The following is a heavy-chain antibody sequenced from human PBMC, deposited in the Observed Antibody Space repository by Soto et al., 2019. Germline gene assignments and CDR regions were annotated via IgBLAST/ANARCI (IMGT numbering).Heavy chain of an antibody. Sequence: GASVKVSCKASGGTFSSYTISWVRQAPGQGLEWMGRIIPILGIANYAQKFQGRVTITADKSTSTAYMELSSLRSEDTAVYYCAKAAADTAMVKPLPSYYYYGMDVWGQGTTVTVSS. CDR2: IIPILGIA. D-gene: IGHD5-18*01. V-gene: IGHV1-69*02. CDR1: GGTFSSYT. CDR3: AKAAADTAMVKPLPSYYYYGMDV. J-gene: IGHJ6*02.